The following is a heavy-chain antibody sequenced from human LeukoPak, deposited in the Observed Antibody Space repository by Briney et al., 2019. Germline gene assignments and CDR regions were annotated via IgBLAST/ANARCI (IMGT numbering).Heavy chain of an antibody. Sequence: GGSLRFSCAASGFTFSSYWMSWVRQAPGKGLEWVANIKHGGSEKYYVDSVKGRFTISRDNAKNSLYLQMNSLRAEDTAVYNCERDYGDLSNDYWGQGTLVTVSS. CDR2: IKHGGSEK. D-gene: IGHD4-17*01. V-gene: IGHV3-7*01. CDR3: ERDYGDLSNDY. CDR1: GFTFSSYW. J-gene: IGHJ4*02.